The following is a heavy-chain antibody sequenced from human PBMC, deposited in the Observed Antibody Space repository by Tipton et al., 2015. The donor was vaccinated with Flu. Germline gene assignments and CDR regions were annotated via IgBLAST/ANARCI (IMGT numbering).Heavy chain of an antibody. D-gene: IGHD6-13*01. Sequence: TLSLTCTVSGGSISSYYWSWIRQPAGKGLEWIGRIYTSGRTNYNPSLKSRVTMSVDTSKNQFSLELSSVTAADTAVYYCARDSQQLVHRYYYYVMDVWRQGTTVTVS. J-gene: IGHJ6*02. V-gene: IGHV4-4*07. CDR2: IYTSGRT. CDR3: ARDSQQLVHRYYYYVMDV. CDR1: GGSISSYY.